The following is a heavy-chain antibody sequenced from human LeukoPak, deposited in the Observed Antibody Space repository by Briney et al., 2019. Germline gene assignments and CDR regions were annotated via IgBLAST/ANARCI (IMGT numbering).Heavy chain of an antibody. J-gene: IGHJ5*02. Sequence: GGSLRLSCAASGFTFSSYWMSWVRQAPGKGLEWVANIKQDGSEKYYVDSVKGRFTISRDNAKNSLYLQMNSLRAEDTAVYYCARDTKLGSSWYSGWFDPWGQGTLVTVSS. CDR3: ARDTKLGSSWYSGWFDP. D-gene: IGHD6-13*01. CDR1: GFTFSSYW. CDR2: IKQDGSEK. V-gene: IGHV3-7*01.